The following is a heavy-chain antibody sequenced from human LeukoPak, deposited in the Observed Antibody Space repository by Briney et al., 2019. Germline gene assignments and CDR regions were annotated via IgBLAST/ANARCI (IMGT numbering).Heavy chain of an antibody. J-gene: IGHJ5*02. CDR1: GFTFSSSW. D-gene: IGHD4-23*01. CDR2: INSYGSST. Sequence: GGSLRLSCAASGFTFSSSWMRWVCQAPGKGLVWVSRINSYGSSTSYADSVKGRFTISRDNAKNTLYLQMNSLRAEDTAVYYCARDYDYGGNWFDPWGQGTLVTVSS. CDR3: ARDYDYGGNWFDP. V-gene: IGHV3-74*01.